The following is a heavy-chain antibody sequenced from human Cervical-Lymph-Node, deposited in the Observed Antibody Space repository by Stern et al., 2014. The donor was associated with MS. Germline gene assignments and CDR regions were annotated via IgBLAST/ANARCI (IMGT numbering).Heavy chain of an antibody. V-gene: IGHV1-8*01. CDR1: GYTFTNYD. Sequence: VQLLESGAEVKKPGASVKVSCKTSGYTFTNYDVNWVRQAPGQGLDWMGWMNPNNGKTAYATKFQGRVTMTRDTSINTAYMELSSLSSEDTAVYYCARGLMITFGGNTVHGYHGLDVWGQGTTVTVSS. J-gene: IGHJ6*02. D-gene: IGHD3-16*01. CDR2: MNPNNGKT. CDR3: ARGLMITFGGNTVHGYHGLDV.